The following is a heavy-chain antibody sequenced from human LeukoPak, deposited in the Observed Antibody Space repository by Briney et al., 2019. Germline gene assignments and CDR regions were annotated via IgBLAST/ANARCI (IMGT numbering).Heavy chain of an antibody. D-gene: IGHD2-2*01. CDR3: GRDRVVPAATFY. Sequence: GGSLRLSCAASGFTFTNAWMSWVRQAPGKGLEWVANINQLGNEKNYVDSVNGRFTISRNNVDDSLFLEMNSLRVEDTAVYYCGRDRVVPAATFYWGQGALATVSS. CDR1: GFTFTNAW. V-gene: IGHV3-7*01. CDR2: INQLGNEK. J-gene: IGHJ4*02.